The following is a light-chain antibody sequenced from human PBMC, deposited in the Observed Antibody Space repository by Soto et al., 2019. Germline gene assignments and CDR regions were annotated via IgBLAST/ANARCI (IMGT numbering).Light chain of an antibody. CDR2: DAS. Sequence: EIVLTQSPATLSLSPGERATLSCRASQSVSSYLAWYQQKPGQAPRLLIYDASNRAPGIPARFSGSGSGTDDTLTISSLEPEDCAVYYCQQRRNWPPWTFGQGTKVEIK. CDR1: QSVSSY. CDR3: QQRRNWPPWT. J-gene: IGKJ1*01. V-gene: IGKV3-11*01.